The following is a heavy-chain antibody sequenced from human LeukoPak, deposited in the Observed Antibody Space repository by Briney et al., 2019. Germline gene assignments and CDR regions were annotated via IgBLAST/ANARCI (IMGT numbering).Heavy chain of an antibody. Sequence: GGSLRLSRAASGFTFSSYAMHWVRQAPGKGLEWVAVISHDAKNDYFADSVKGRFTISRDNSKNTLYLQMNSLEPGDTAVYYCAKDRPPVPLDHWGQGILVTVSS. J-gene: IGHJ4*02. CDR1: GFTFSSYA. CDR3: AKDRPPVPLDH. V-gene: IGHV3-30*04. CDR2: ISHDAKND. D-gene: IGHD6-6*01.